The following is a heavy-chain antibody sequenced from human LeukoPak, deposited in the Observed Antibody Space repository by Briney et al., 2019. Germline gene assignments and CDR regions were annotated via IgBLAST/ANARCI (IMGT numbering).Heavy chain of an antibody. J-gene: IGHJ4*02. Sequence: ASVKVSCKASGYTFTSYDINWVRQATGQGLEWMGWMNPNSGNTGYAQKFQGRVTMTRNTSISTAYMELSSLRSEDTAVYYCARVVTMVREVPLGYWGQGTLVTVSS. CDR2: MNPNSGNT. D-gene: IGHD3-10*01. CDR1: GYTFTSYD. CDR3: ARVVTMVREVPLGY. V-gene: IGHV1-8*01.